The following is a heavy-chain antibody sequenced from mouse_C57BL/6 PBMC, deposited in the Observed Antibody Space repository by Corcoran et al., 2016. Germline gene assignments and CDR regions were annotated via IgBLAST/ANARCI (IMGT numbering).Heavy chain of an antibody. D-gene: IGHD1-1*01. CDR3: ARYLYFYGSRGGAMDY. CDR1: GYTFTSYG. CDR2: IYPRSGNT. J-gene: IGHJ4*01. V-gene: IGHV1-81*01. Sequence: QVQLQQSGAELARPGASVKLSCKASGYTFTSYGISWVKQRTGQGLEWIGEIYPRSGNTYYNEKFKGKATLTADKSSSTAYMELRSLTSEDSAVYFCARYLYFYGSRGGAMDYWGQGTSVTVSS.